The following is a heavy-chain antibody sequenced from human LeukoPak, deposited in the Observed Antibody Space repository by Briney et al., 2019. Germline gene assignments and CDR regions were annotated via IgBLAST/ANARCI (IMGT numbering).Heavy chain of an antibody. V-gene: IGHV4-59*12. D-gene: IGHD2-2*03. CDR2: IYYSGST. Sequence: PSETLSLTCTVSGGSISSYYWSWIRQPPGKGLEWIGYIYYSGSTNYNPSLKSRVTISVDTSKNQFSLKLSSVTAADTAVYYCARDLDIVVVPAAIRWFDPWGQGTLVTVSS. CDR3: ARDLDIVVVPAAIRWFDP. J-gene: IGHJ5*02. CDR1: GGSISSYY.